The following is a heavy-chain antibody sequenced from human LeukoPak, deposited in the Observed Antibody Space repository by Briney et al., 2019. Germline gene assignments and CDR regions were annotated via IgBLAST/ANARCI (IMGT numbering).Heavy chain of an antibody. D-gene: IGHD2-2*01. CDR2: IIPIFGTA. CDR3: ARGAGERYCSSTSCYNFDY. V-gene: IGHV1-69*05. CDR1: GGTLSSYA. J-gene: IGHJ4*02. Sequence: SVKVSCKASGGTLSSYAISWVRQAPGQGLEWMGGIIPIFGTANYAQKFQGRVTITTDESTSTAYMELSSLRSEDTAVYYCARGAGERYCSSTSCYNFDYWGQGTLVTVSS.